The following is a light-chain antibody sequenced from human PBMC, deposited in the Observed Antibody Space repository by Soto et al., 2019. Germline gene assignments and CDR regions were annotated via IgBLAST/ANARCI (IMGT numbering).Light chain of an antibody. CDR2: YDS. CDR3: QVWDSSSDHYV. J-gene: IGLJ1*01. Sequence: SYELTQPPSVSVAPGQTAKITCGGNNIGSKSVHWYQQKPGQAPVVVVYYDSDRPSGIPERLSGSNSGNTATLTITRVEAGDEADYYCQVWDSSSDHYVFGTGTKLTVL. CDR1: NIGSKS. V-gene: IGLV3-21*02.